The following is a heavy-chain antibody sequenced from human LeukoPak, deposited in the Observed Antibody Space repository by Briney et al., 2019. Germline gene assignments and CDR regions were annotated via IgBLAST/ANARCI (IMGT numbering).Heavy chain of an antibody. D-gene: IGHD3-3*01. J-gene: IGHJ4*02. CDR1: GGSISSYY. CDR3: ARRSRITIYGVVSHFDY. CDR2: IYYSGST. V-gene: IGHV4-59*12. Sequence: SETLSLTCTVSGGSISSYYWSWIRQPPGKGLEWIGYIYYSGSTNYSPSLKSRVTISVDASKNQFSLKLSSVTAADTAVYYCARRSRITIYGVVSHFDYWGQGTLVTVSS.